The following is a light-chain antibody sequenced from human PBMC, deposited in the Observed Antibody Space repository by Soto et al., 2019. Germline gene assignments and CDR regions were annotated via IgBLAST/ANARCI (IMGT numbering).Light chain of an antibody. Sequence: EIVLTQSRGTLSLSPRERATLSGRATQSLTSDYLAWYQQKPGQAPRVPIYGASSRAAGIPDRFSGSGSGTDFTLTISRLEPEDFAVYYCQQYQTSPPSYTFGQGTKLEI. J-gene: IGKJ2*01. V-gene: IGKV3-20*01. CDR1: QSLTSDY. CDR2: GAS. CDR3: QQYQTSPPSYT.